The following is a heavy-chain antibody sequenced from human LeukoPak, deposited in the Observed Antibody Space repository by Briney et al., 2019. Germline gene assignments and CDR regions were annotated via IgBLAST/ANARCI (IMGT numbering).Heavy chain of an antibody. D-gene: IGHD3-22*01. CDR3: ARRTTYYYDSSGYYGY. Sequence: SVKVSCKASGGTFSSYAISWVRQAPGQGLEWMGGIIPIFGTANYAQKFQGRVTITADESTSTAYMELSSLRSEDTAVYYCARRTTYYYDSSGYYGYWGQGTLVTVSS. CDR1: GGTFSSYA. J-gene: IGHJ4*02. CDR2: IIPIFGTA. V-gene: IGHV1-69*13.